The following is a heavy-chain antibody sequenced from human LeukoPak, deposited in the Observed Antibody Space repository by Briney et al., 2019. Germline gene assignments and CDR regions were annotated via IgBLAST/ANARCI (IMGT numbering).Heavy chain of an antibody. V-gene: IGHV3-23*01. D-gene: IGHD2-15*01. CDR2: ISGSGGST. CDR1: GFTFSSYA. CDR3: AKVGSSPLGADYYYYYYMDV. J-gene: IGHJ6*03. Sequence: GGSLRLSCAASGFTFSSYAMSWARQAPGKGLEWVSAISGSGGSTYYADSVKGRFTISRDNSKNTLYLQTNSLRAEDTAVYYCAKVGSSPLGADYYYYYYMDVWGKGTTVTVSS.